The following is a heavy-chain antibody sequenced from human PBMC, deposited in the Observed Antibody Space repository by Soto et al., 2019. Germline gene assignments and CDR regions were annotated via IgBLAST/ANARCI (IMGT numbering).Heavy chain of an antibody. Sequence: HPGGSLRLSCTASGFTFGDYAMSWFRQAPGKGLEWVGFIRSKAYGGTTEYAASVKGRFTISRDDSKSIAYLQMNSLKTEDTAVYYCTSRSTGFLETLYYYYYGMDVWGQGTTVTVSS. J-gene: IGHJ6*02. D-gene: IGHD3-3*01. CDR1: GFTFGDYA. CDR2: IRSKAYGGTT. V-gene: IGHV3-49*03. CDR3: TSRSTGFLETLYYYYYGMDV.